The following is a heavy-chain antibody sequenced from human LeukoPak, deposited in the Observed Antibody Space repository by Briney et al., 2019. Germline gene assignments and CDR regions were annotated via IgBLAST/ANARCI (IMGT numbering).Heavy chain of an antibody. J-gene: IGHJ4*02. CDR2: INPNSGGT. Sequence: GASVKVSCKASGYTSTGYYMHWVRQAPGQGLEWMGWINPNSGGTNYAQSFQGRVTMTRDTSISTAYMELSSLRSEDTAVYYCARGQPFDYWGQGTLVTVSS. V-gene: IGHV1-2*02. CDR3: ARGQPFDY. CDR1: GYTSTGYY. D-gene: IGHD6-13*01.